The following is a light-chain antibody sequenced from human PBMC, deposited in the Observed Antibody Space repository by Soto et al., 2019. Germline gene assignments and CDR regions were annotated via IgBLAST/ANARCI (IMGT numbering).Light chain of an antibody. V-gene: IGKV1-39*01. J-gene: IGKJ1*01. CDR3: QQSYGTPPT. CDR1: QSISSY. Sequence: DTQMTQSPSSLSASVGDRVTITCRASQSISSYLNWYQQKPGKAPKLLIYAASSLQSGVPSRFSGSGSGTDFTLTISSLQPEDFATYYCQQSYGTPPTFGQGTKVDIK. CDR2: AAS.